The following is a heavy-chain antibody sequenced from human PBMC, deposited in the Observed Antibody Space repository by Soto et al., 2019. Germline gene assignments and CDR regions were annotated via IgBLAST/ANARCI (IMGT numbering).Heavy chain of an antibody. Sequence: GGSLRLSCAASGFTFSSYGMHWVRQAPGKGLEWVAVIWYDGSNKYYADSVKGRFTISRDNSKNTLYLQMNSLRAEDTAVYYWARGGLYSVFYDYWGQGTLVTVSS. CDR2: IWYDGSNK. V-gene: IGHV3-33*01. CDR1: GFTFSSYG. D-gene: IGHD2-21*01. J-gene: IGHJ4*02. CDR3: ARGGLYSVFYDY.